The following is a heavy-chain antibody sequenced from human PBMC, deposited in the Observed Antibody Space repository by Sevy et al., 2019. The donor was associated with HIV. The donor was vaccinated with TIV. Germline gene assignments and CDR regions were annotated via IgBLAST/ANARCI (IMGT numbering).Heavy chain of an antibody. CDR3: ATEGLAAADVDY. CDR2: ISAYNGNT. CDR1: GYTFTNYG. V-gene: IGHV1-18*04. Sequence: ASVNVSCKASGYTFTNYGISWVRQAPGQGLEWMGWISAYNGNTNYAQNLQGIVTMTTDTSTSTAYMELRSLRSDDTAVYYCATEGLAAADVDYWGQGTLVTVSS. J-gene: IGHJ4*02. D-gene: IGHD6-13*01.